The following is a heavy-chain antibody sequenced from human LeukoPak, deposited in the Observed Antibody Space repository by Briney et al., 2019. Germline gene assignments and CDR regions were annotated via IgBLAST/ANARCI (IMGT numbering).Heavy chain of an antibody. J-gene: IGHJ3*02. CDR3: ARDRDYYDSSGYYPFAFDI. V-gene: IGHV3-7*01. D-gene: IGHD3-22*01. CDR2: IKQDGSEK. Sequence: GGSLRLSCAASGFTFSSYWMSWVRQAPGKGLEWVANIKQDGSEKYYVDSVKGRFTISRDNAKNSLYLQMNSLRAEDTAVYYCARDRDYYDSSGYYPFAFDIWGQGTMVTVSS. CDR1: GFTFSSYW.